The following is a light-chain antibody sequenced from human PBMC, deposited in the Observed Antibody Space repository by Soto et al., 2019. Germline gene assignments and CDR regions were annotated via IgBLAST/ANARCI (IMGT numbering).Light chain of an antibody. Sequence: LTQPPSTSGSPGQSVTISCTGTSSDVGGYNYVSWYQQHPGKAPKVMIYEVSKRPSGVPDRFSGSKSGNTASLTVSGVQAEDEADYYCRSYAGSNNSVFGTGTKVTVL. J-gene: IGLJ1*01. CDR2: EVS. CDR1: SSDVGGYNY. CDR3: RSYAGSNNSV. V-gene: IGLV2-8*01.